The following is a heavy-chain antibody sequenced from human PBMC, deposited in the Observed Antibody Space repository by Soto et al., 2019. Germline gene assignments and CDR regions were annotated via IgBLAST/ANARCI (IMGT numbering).Heavy chain of an antibody. V-gene: IGHV4-59*01. D-gene: IGHD6-13*01. J-gene: IGHJ5*02. CDR2: IYYIGKT. CDR1: GGSISGYY. Sequence: SETLSLTCTVSGGSISGYYWSWLRQPPGKGLEWIGYIYYIGKTNYNPSLRSRVTISVDTSKNQFSLKLSSVTAADTAVYYCVRVAISASGTSAGWFDPWGQGTLVTVSS. CDR3: VRVAISASGTSAGWFDP.